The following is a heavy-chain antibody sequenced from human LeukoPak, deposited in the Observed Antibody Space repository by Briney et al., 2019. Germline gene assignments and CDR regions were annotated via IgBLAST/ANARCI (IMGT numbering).Heavy chain of an antibody. CDR3: AREALWASLHFDY. Sequence: GGSLRLSCTASGFIFSSYAMHWVRQAPGKGLEWVAVISNDGGAKHYADSVKGRFTVSRDNSRNTLYLQMNSLRDEDTAVYYCAREALWASLHFDYWGQGTLVTVSS. J-gene: IGHJ4*02. V-gene: IGHV3-30-3*01. D-gene: IGHD1-26*01. CDR2: ISNDGGAK. CDR1: GFIFSSYA.